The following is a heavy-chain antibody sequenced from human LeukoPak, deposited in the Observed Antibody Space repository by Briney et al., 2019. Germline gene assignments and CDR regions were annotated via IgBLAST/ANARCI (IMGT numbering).Heavy chain of an antibody. CDR1: GGSINSSGYY. Sequence: LSGTLSLTCAVSGGSINSSGYYWGWIRQPPGKELEWIGSSYYSGSTYYNPSLKSRVTVSVDTSKNQFSLKLISVTAADTAVYYCARIIGTRSYYFDYWGQGTLVTASS. D-gene: IGHD3-10*01. V-gene: IGHV4-39*01. CDR2: SYYSGST. J-gene: IGHJ4*02. CDR3: ARIIGTRSYYFDY.